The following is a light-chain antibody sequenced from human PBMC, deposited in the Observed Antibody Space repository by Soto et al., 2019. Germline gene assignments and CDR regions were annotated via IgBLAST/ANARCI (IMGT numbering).Light chain of an antibody. J-gene: IGLJ1*01. Sequence: QSALTQPASVSGSPGQSITISCTGTNTDVGGYDRVSWYQQHPGRAPKLIIYEVSYRPSGSSNRFSGSKSGNTASLTISGLQAEDEADYYCISYTLNSIPYVFGTGTKLTVL. CDR3: ISYTLNSIPYV. CDR1: NTDVGGYDR. V-gene: IGLV2-14*01. CDR2: EVS.